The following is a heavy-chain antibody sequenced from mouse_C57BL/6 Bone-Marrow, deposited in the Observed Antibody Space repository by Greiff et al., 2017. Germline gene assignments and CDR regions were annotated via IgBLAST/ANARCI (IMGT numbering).Heavy chain of an antibody. J-gene: IGHJ2*01. V-gene: IGHV1-55*01. CDR1: GYTFTSYW. Sequence: QVQLQQPGAELVKPGASVKLSCKASGYTFTSYWITWVKQRPGQGLEWIGDIYPGSGSTNYNEKFKSKATLTVDTSSSTAYMQLSSLTSEDSAVYYGARGSTMVTTWDYGGQGTTLTVSS. CDR2: IYPGSGST. CDR3: ARGSTMVTTWDY. D-gene: IGHD2-2*01.